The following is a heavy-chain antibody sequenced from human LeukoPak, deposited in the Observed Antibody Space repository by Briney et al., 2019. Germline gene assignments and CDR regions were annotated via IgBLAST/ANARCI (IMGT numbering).Heavy chain of an antibody. CDR1: GYTFTNYA. Sequence: ASVKVSCKASGYTFTNYAVNWVRQAPGQGLEWMGWINAGNGNTKYSQKFQGRVTITRDTSASTAYMELSSLRSEDTAVYYCASGSMVRGVIIIGDYWGQGTPVTVSS. CDR3: ASGSMVRGVIIIGDY. CDR2: INAGNGNT. J-gene: IGHJ4*02. D-gene: IGHD3-10*01. V-gene: IGHV1-3*01.